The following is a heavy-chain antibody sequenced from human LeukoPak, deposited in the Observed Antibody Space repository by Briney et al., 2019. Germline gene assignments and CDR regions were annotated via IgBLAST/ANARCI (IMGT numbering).Heavy chain of an antibody. V-gene: IGHV4-31*03. D-gene: IGHD3-16*01. J-gene: IGHJ4*02. CDR1: GGSISSGGYY. CDR3: ARFRGRGLPDY. Sequence: SETLSLTCTVSGGSISSGGYYWSWIRQHPGKGLEWIGYIYYSGSTYYNPSLKSRVTISVDRSKNQFSLKLSSVTAADTAVYYCARFRGRGLPDYWGRGTLVTVSS. CDR2: IYYSGST.